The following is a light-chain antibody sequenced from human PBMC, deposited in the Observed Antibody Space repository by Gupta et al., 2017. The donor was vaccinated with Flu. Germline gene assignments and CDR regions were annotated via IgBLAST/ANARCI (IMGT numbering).Light chain of an antibody. CDR1: RSNLGAGYD. Sequence: QSVLTQPPSVSAAAGQRVTISCTGGRSNLGAGYDVHWYLQTPGTVPKLLIFANNIRPSGVPDRFSGSRFGSSASLAITGLQPEDEGDYYCQSYDSLSASKLFGGGTKMTVL. CDR2: ANN. V-gene: IGLV1-40*01. J-gene: IGLJ2*01. CDR3: QSYDSLSASKL.